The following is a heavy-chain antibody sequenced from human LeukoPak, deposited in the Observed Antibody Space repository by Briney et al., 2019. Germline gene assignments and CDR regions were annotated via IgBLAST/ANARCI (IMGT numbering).Heavy chain of an antibody. Sequence: GESLKISCKGSGYSFPNYWIGWVRPMPGKGLEWMGIIYPDDSDTRYSPSFQGQVTISADKSISTAYLQWSSLKASDTAMYFCARMQVTYDYDSRGPTYFDYWGQGTLVTVAS. V-gene: IGHV5-51*01. CDR3: ARMQVTYDYDSRGPTYFDY. CDR1: GYSFPNYW. CDR2: IYPDDSDT. J-gene: IGHJ4*02. D-gene: IGHD3-22*01.